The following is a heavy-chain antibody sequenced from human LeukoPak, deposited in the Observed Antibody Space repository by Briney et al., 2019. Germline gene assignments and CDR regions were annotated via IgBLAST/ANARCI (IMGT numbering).Heavy chain of an antibody. CDR3: ASDYGSGSYYQFDY. Sequence: PGGSLRLSCAASGFTFSSYSMNWVRQAPGKGLEWVSSISSSSSYIYYADSVKGRFTISRDNAQSSLYLQMNSLSADDTAVYFCASDYGSGSYYQFDYWGQGTVVTVSS. D-gene: IGHD3-10*01. J-gene: IGHJ4*02. CDR1: GFTFSSYS. CDR2: ISSSSSYI. V-gene: IGHV3-21*01.